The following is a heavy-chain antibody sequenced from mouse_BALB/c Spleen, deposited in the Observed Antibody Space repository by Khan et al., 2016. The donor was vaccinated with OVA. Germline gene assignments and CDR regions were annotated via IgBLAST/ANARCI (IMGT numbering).Heavy chain of an antibody. CDR1: GYTFTRYW. CDR2: IYPGDGDT. V-gene: IGHV1-87*01. D-gene: IGHD2-1*01. CDR3: ASDYGSYCDD. Sequence: QMQLVESGAELARPGASVKLSCKASGYTFTRYWMQLFKQRPGQGLEWIGAIYPGDGDTKYTPKFKGKATLTADTSSSTAYMDLSTLTSEDSAVYYGASDYGSYCDDWSQGTTLTVAS. J-gene: IGHJ2*01.